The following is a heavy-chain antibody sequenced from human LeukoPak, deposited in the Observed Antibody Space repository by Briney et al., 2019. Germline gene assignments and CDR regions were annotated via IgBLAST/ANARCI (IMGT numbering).Heavy chain of an antibody. J-gene: IGHJ4*01. CDR2: ISSSGSTT. V-gene: IGHV3-11*04. Sequence: GGSLRLSCAASGFTFSDYYMSWIRQAPGKGLEWISYISSSGSTTYYGNSVKGRFTISRDNAQNSLDLQMNSLRAEDSATYYCVREGFYFFDFWGQGTLVTVSS. CDR1: GFTFSDYY. CDR3: VREGFYFFDF.